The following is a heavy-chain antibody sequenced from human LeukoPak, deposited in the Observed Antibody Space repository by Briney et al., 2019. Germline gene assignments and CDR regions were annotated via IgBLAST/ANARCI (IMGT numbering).Heavy chain of an antibody. Sequence: GGSLRLSCAASGFTFSSYAMSWVRQMPGKGLEWMGIIYPGDSDTRYSPSFQGQVTISADKSISTAYLQWSSLKASDTAMYYCARLPLPEYNWFDPWGQGTLVTVSS. CDR2: IYPGDSDT. CDR3: ARLPLPEYNWFDP. V-gene: IGHV5-51*01. J-gene: IGHJ5*02. D-gene: IGHD1-26*01. CDR1: GFTFSSYA.